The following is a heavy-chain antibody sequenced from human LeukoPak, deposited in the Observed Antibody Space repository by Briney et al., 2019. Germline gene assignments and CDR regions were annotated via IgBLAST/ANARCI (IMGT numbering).Heavy chain of an antibody. CDR1: GGSFSGYY. Sequence: SETLSLTCAVYGGSFSGYYCSWIRQPPGKGLEWIGEINHSGSTNYNPSLKSRVTISVDTSKNQFSLKLSSVTAADMAVYYGARAALVVVPAAMGGDFEPWGQGPLVTVSS. D-gene: IGHD2-2*01. CDR3: ARAALVVVPAAMGGDFEP. V-gene: IGHV4-34*01. CDR2: INHSGST. J-gene: IGHJ5*02.